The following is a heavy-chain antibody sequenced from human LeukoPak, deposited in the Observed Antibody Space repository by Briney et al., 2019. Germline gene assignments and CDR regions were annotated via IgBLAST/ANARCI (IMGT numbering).Heavy chain of an antibody. CDR2: ISWNSGSI. J-gene: IGHJ3*02. D-gene: IGHD1-26*01. Sequence: GRSLRLSCAASGFTFDDYAMHWVRQAPGKGLEWVSGISWNSGSIGYADSVKGRFTISRDSAKNSLYLQMNSLRAEDTALYYCAKDMTYRVGATDAFDIWGQRTMVTVSS. V-gene: IGHV3-9*01. CDR3: AKDMTYRVGATDAFDI. CDR1: GFTFDDYA.